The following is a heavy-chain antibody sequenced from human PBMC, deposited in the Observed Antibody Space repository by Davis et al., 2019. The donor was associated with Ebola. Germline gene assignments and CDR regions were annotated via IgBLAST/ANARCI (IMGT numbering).Heavy chain of an antibody. CDR1: GFPSHYYN. Sequence: PGGSLRLSCVASGFPSHYYNMNWVRQAPGKGLEWVSTISSTISYIYYGDAVKGRFTISRDNAENSLYLQMDSLRAEDTAVYYCASHEGYYYGMDVWGQGTAVTVSS. J-gene: IGHJ6*02. CDR2: ISSTISYI. CDR3: ASHEGYYYGMDV. V-gene: IGHV3-21*06.